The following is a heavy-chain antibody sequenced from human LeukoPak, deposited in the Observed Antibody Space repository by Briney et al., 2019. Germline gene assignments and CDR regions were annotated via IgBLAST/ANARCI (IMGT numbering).Heavy chain of an antibody. D-gene: IGHD4-11*01. J-gene: IGHJ3*02. V-gene: IGHV3-66*01. Sequence: GGSLRLSCAASGFTVSSNYMSWVRQAPGKGLEWVSVIYSGGSTYYADSVKGRFTISRDNSKNTLYLQMNSLRAEDTAVYYCARAQKYSYDAFDIWGQGTMVTVSS. CDR1: GFTVSSNY. CDR3: ARAQKYSYDAFDI. CDR2: IYSGGST.